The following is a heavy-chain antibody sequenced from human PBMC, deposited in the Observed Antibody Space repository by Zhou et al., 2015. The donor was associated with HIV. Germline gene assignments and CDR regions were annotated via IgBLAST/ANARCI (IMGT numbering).Heavy chain of an antibody. V-gene: IGHV1-69*06. CDR3: ARSSVNHDYAFDL. J-gene: IGHJ3*01. CDR2: ITPMFETK. Sequence: QVQLVQSGAEVKKPGSSVKVSCKASGGTLSGSDISWVRQAPGQGLEWMGGITPMFETKTYAEKFRARLTITVDKSTSAAYMELGGLTSEDAAVYFCARSSVNHDYAFDLWGQGTKVIVSS. D-gene: IGHD3-22*01. CDR1: GGTLSGSD.